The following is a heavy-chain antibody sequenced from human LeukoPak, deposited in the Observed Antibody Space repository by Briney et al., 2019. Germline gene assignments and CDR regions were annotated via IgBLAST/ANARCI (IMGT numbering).Heavy chain of an antibody. D-gene: IGHD3-22*01. CDR2: IDWVDDK. V-gene: IGHV2-70*11. CDR1: GFSLSTSGMC. CDR3: ARIYYYDSSGYYSVPFDI. Sequence: SGPALVKPTQTLTLTRTFSGFSLSTSGMCVSWIRQPPGKALEWLARIDWVDDKYYSTSLKTRLTISKDTSKNQVVLTMTNMDPVDTATYYCARIYYYDSSGYYSVPFDIWGQGTMVTVSS. J-gene: IGHJ3*02.